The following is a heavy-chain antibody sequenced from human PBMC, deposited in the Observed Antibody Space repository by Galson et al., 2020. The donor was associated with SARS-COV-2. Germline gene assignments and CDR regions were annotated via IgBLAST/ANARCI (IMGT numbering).Heavy chain of an antibody. Sequence: SETLSLTCAVYGGSFTGYYWSWIRQPPGKGLEWIGEINHSGSPNYNPSLKSRVTISVDTSKNQFSLKLSSVTAADTAVYYCARWGGATTGNDAFDIWGKGTMVTVSS. J-gene: IGHJ3*02. CDR2: INHSGSP. V-gene: IGHV4-34*01. CDR1: GGSFTGYY. D-gene: IGHD1-26*01. CDR3: ARWGGATTGNDAFDI.